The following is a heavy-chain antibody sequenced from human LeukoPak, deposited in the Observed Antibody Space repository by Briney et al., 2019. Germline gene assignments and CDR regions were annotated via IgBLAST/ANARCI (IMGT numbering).Heavy chain of an antibody. D-gene: IGHD5-12*01. Sequence: GGSLRLSCAASGFTFSAYGMHWVRQAPGKGLEWVAVLWSDGTNKYYADSVKGRFTISRDKSKSIVFLQMNSLRVDDTAVYYCARERGGYSGYDPLDYWGQGTLVTVSS. V-gene: IGHV3-33*01. CDR1: GFTFSAYG. CDR3: ARERGGYSGYDPLDY. J-gene: IGHJ4*02. CDR2: LWSDGTNK.